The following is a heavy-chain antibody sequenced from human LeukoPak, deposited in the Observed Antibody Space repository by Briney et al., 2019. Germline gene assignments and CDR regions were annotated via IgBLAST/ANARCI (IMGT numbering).Heavy chain of an antibody. J-gene: IGHJ6*03. CDR3: ARAGLLRYMDV. CDR2: IYTSGST. Sequence: PSETLSLTCNFSGGSISSGSYYWSWIRQPAGKGLEWIGRIYTSGSTNYNPSLKSRVTISVDTSKNQFSLKLSSVTAADTAVYYCARAGLLRYMDVWGKGTTVTVSS. V-gene: IGHV4-61*02. CDR1: GGSISSGSYY.